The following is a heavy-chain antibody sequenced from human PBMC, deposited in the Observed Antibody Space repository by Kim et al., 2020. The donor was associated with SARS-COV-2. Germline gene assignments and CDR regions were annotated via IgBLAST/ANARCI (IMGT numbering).Heavy chain of an antibody. J-gene: IGHJ4*02. V-gene: IGHV7-4-1*02. Sequence: YAKGLTGRVVFSLDTAVSTAYLQISSLKAEDTAVYYCARVSAVAGAGFDYWGQGTLVTVSS. CDR3: ARVSAVAGAGFDY. D-gene: IGHD6-19*01.